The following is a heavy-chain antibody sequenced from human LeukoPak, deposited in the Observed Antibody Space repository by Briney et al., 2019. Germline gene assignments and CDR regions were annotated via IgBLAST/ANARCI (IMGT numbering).Heavy chain of an antibody. Sequence: SETLSLTCTVSGGSISSYYWSWIRQPPGKGLEWIGYIYYSGSTNYNPSLKSRVTISVDTSKNHFSLKLSPVTAADTAGFYGARDSGGSNDSWGQGTLVTASS. CDR3: ARDSGGSNDS. D-gene: IGHD3-10*01. J-gene: IGHJ4*02. V-gene: IGHV4-59*01. CDR1: GGSISSYY. CDR2: IYYSGST.